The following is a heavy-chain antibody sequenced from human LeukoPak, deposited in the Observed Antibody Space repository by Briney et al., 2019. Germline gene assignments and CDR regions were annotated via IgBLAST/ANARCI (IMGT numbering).Heavy chain of an antibody. CDR1: GYTFTGYY. Sequence: ASVKVSCKASGYTFTGYYMHWVRQAPGQGPEWMGWINPNSGGTNYAQKFQGRVTMTWDTSLSTVYMELSRLRSDDTAVYYCATQATSGWHFSWGQGTLVTVSS. J-gene: IGHJ5*02. D-gene: IGHD6-19*01. CDR3: ATQATSGWHFS. V-gene: IGHV1-2*02. CDR2: INPNSGGT.